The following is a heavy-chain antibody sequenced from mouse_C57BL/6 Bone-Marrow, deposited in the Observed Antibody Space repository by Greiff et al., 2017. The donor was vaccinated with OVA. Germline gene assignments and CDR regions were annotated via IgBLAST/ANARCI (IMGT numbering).Heavy chain of an antibody. J-gene: IGHJ4*01. V-gene: IGHV1-5*01. CDR3: TKITRAMDY. Sequence: VQLQQSGTVLARPGASVKLSCTTSGYTFTSYWMHWVKQRPGQGLEWIGAIYPGNSDTSYNQKFTGKAKLTAVPSASTAYMELSSLTNEDSAVYYCTKITRAMDYWGQGTSVTVSS. CDR1: GYTFTSYW. CDR2: IYPGNSDT.